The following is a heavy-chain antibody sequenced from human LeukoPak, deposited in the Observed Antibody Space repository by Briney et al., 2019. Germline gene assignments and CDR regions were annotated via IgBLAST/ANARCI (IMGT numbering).Heavy chain of an antibody. CDR3: ASEVRPAGSFDY. CDR1: GFTFSSYW. D-gene: IGHD6-13*01. CDR2: INSDGSST. V-gene: IGHV3-74*01. J-gene: IGHJ4*02. Sequence: GGPLRLSCAASGFTFSSYWMHWVRQAPGKGLVWVSRINSDGSSTSYADSVKGRFTISRDNAKNTLYLQMNSLRAEDTAVYYCASEVRPAGSFDYWGQGTLVTVSS.